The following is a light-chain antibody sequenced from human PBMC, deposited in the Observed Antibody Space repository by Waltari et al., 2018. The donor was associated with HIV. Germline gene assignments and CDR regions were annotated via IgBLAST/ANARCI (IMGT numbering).Light chain of an antibody. J-gene: IGLJ2*01. CDR2: SSN. Sequence: QSVLPQPPSVSGAPGQRVTIPCPGSTPHFRARYDVPWYQHLPGTAPKLLIHSSNNRPSGVPDRFSGSKSGTSASLAITGLRAEDEADYYCQSYDRILGDVVFGGGTKLTVL. CDR1: TPHFRARYD. CDR3: QSYDRILGDVV. V-gene: IGLV1-40*01.